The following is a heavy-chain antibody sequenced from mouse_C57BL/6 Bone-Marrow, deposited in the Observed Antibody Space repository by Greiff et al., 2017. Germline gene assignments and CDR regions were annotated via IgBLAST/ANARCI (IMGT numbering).Heavy chain of an antibody. Sequence: EVKLVESGEGLVKPGGSLKLSCAASGFTFSSYAMSWVRQTPEKRLEWVAYISSGGDYIYYADTVKGRFTISRDNARNTLYLQMSSLKSEDTAMYYCTRASNWALNFDYWGQGTTLTVSS. D-gene: IGHD4-1*01. CDR1: GFTFSSYA. CDR2: ISSGGDYI. CDR3: TRASNWALNFDY. J-gene: IGHJ2*01. V-gene: IGHV5-9-1*02.